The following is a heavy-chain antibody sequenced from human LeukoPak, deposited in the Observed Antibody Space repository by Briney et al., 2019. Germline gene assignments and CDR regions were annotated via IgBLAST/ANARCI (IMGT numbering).Heavy chain of an antibody. Sequence: SETLSLTCSVSDYPISSGYLWGWIRQPPGKGLEWIATMSHSGSTYFNPSLKSRVIVSIDASKNQFSLNLTSVTAADTAVYYCAREHCAGGYCYFLDYWGQGTLVTVSS. CDR1: DYPISSGYL. D-gene: IGHD2/OR15-2a*01. V-gene: IGHV4-38-2*02. CDR3: AREHCAGGYCYFLDY. J-gene: IGHJ4*02. CDR2: MSHSGST.